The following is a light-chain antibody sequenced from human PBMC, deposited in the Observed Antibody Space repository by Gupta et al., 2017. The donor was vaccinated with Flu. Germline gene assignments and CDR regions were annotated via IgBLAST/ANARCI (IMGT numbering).Light chain of an antibody. Sequence: QPGLTQSSSPSASLGPYVKPTCPPIRGHRSYIIAWHQQQPGKAPRYLMKLEGSGSYNKGSGVPDRFSGSSSGADRYLTISNLQSEDEADYYCETWDSNTQVFGTGTKVTVL. V-gene: IGLV4-60*03. CDR3: ETWDSNTQV. J-gene: IGLJ1*01. CDR2: LEGSGSY. CDR1: RGHRSYI.